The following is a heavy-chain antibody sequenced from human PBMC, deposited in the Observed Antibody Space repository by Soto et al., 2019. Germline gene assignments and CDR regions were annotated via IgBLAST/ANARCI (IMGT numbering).Heavy chain of an antibody. CDR1: GFTFSSYA. CDR3: AKDGADYYGMDV. Sequence: GGSLRLSCAASGFTFSSYAMSWVRQAPGKGLEWVSAISGSGGSTYYADSVKGRFTISRDNSKNTRYLQMNSLRAEDTAVYYCAKDGADYYGMDVWGQGTTVTVSS. CDR2: ISGSGGST. J-gene: IGHJ6*02. V-gene: IGHV3-23*01.